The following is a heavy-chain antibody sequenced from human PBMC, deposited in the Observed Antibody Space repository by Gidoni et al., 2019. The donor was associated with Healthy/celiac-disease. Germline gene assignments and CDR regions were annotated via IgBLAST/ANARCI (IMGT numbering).Heavy chain of an antibody. CDR3: ATPDPGTTPGDEWFDP. V-gene: IGHV4-39*01. D-gene: IGHD3-16*01. CDR1: GGSISSSSYY. Sequence: QLQLQESGPGLVTPSETLSLTCTVSGGSISSSSYYWGWIRQPPGKGLEWIGSIYYSGSTYYNPSLKSRVTISVDTSKNQFSLKLSSVTAADTAVYYCATPDPGTTPGDEWFDPWGQGTLVTVSS. CDR2: IYYSGST. J-gene: IGHJ5*02.